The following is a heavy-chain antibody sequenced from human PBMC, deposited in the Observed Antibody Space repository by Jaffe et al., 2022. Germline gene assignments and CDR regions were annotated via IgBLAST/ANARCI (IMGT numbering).Heavy chain of an antibody. J-gene: IGHJ3*01. CDR2: IYHSGST. V-gene: IGHV4-38-2*01. CDR1: AYSISSGYY. D-gene: IGHD3-10*01. CDR3: ARITMVRGIINGRDAFDV. Sequence: QVQLQESGPGLVKPSETLSLTCAVSAYSISSGYYWGWIRQPPGKGLEWIGTIYHSGSTYYNPSLKSRVTISVDTSKNQFSLKLSSVTAADTAVYYCARITMVRGIINGRDAFDVWGQGTMVTVSS.